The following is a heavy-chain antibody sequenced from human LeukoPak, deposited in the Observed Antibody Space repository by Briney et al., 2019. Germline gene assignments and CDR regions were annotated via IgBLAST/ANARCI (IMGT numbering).Heavy chain of an antibody. CDR2: IYYSGST. Sequence: SETLSLTCTVSGGSISSSSYYWGWIRQPPGKGLEWIGSIYYSGSTYYNPSLKSRVTISVDTSKNQFSLKLSSVTATDTAVYYCARPRIASYYMDVWGKGNTVTVSS. CDR1: GGSISSSSYY. D-gene: IGHD6-13*01. V-gene: IGHV4-39*01. CDR3: ARPRIASYYMDV. J-gene: IGHJ6*03.